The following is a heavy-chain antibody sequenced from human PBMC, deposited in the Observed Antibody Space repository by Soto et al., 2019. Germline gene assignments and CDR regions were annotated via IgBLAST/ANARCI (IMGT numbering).Heavy chain of an antibody. CDR3: ARGEVDTAMVGFDY. CDR1: GGSFSGYY. D-gene: IGHD5-18*01. V-gene: IGHV4-34*01. CDR2: INNSGST. J-gene: IGHJ4*02. Sequence: SETLSLTCAVYGGSFSGYYWSWIRQPPGKGQEWNGEINNSGSTNYNSSLKSRVTISVDTFKIRFSLKLSSVTASYTAVYYCARGEVDTAMVGFDYWGQGTLVTVSS.